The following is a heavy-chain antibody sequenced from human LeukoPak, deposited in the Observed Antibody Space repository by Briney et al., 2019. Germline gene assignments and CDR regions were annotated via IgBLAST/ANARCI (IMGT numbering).Heavy chain of an antibody. J-gene: IGHJ4*02. D-gene: IGHD5-12*01. CDR3: AKDITSGYIGYESGLGIDY. CDR1: GFTFSSYG. CDR2: IRYDGSNK. V-gene: IGHV3-30*02. Sequence: PGGSLRLSCAASGFTFSSYGMYWVRQAPGKGLEWVAFIRYDGSNKYYGDSVKGRFSISRDNSKNTLYLQMNSLRAEDTALYYCAKDITSGYIGYESGLGIDYWGQGTLVTVSS.